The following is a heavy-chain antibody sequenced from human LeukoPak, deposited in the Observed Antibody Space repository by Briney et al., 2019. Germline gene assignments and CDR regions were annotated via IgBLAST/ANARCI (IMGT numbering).Heavy chain of an antibody. D-gene: IGHD5-18*01. CDR1: GFTFSSYW. Sequence: GGSLRLSCAASGFTFSSYWMHRVRQAPGKGLVWVSRISSDGSSTGYADSVKGRFTISRDNAKNTLYLQMNGLRAEDTAVYYCARDTATDLDYWGQGTLVTVSS. CDR2: ISSDGSST. V-gene: IGHV3-74*01. CDR3: ARDTATDLDY. J-gene: IGHJ4*02.